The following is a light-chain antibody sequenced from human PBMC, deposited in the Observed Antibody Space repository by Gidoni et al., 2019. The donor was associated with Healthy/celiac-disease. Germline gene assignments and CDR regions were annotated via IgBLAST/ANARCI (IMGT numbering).Light chain of an antibody. CDR1: QSVSSN. J-gene: IGKJ1*01. CDR2: GAS. Sequence: EIVMTQSPATLSVSPGERATRSCRASQSVSSNLAWYQQKPGQAPRLLIYGASTRPTGIPARFSGSGSGTEFTLTISSLQSEDFAVYYCQQYNNWPRTFXXXTKVEIK. V-gene: IGKV3-15*01. CDR3: QQYNNWPRT.